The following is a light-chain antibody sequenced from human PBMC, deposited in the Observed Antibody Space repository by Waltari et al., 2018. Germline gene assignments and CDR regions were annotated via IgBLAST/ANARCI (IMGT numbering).Light chain of an antibody. CDR1: SGHIPNV. J-gene: IGLJ3*02. Sequence: QLVLTQSPSASASLGASVKLTCTLSSGHIPNVIAWLQQHPKKGPRSLMKVNSDGSHSKGDGIPDRFSGSSSGAERYLTISSLQSEDEADYYCQTGGHGTWVFGGGTKLTVL. CDR3: QTGGHGTWV. CDR2: VNSDGSH. V-gene: IGLV4-69*01.